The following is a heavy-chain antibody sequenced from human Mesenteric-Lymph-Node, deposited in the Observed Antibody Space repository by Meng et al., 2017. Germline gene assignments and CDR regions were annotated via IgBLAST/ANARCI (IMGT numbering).Heavy chain of an antibody. J-gene: IGHJ4*01. CDR3: AREDKGDYDD. Sequence: GGSLRLSCAVSGFTFSSYAMSWVRQAPGKGLESVSAISGDRSKTYYADSVKGRFTISRDNSKNTLYLQMGSLRTEDTAVYYCAREDKGDYDDWGQGTRVTVSS. CDR2: ISGDRSKT. V-gene: IGHV3-64*02. D-gene: IGHD2-21*01. CDR1: GFTFSSYA.